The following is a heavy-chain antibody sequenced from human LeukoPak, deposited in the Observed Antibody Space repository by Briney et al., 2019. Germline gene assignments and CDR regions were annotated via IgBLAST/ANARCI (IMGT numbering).Heavy chain of an antibody. CDR3: ARGRWSGASSPIDY. Sequence: GGSLRLSCAASEFTFSSYCMNWVRQAPGKGLEWVSYISSVSSTIYYADSAKGRFTISRDNAKNSLYLQMNSLRDEDTAVYYCARGRWSGASSPIDYWGQGTLVTVSS. J-gene: IGHJ4*02. CDR1: EFTFSSYC. CDR2: ISSVSSTI. D-gene: IGHD1-26*01. V-gene: IGHV3-48*02.